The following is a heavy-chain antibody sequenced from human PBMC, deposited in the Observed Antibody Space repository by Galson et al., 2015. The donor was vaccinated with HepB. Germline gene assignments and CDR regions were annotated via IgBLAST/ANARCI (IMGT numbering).Heavy chain of an antibody. J-gene: IGHJ4*02. CDR3: ETAAGLGPTLLDF. CDR1: GFTFTDFA. D-gene: IGHD1-26*01. CDR2: ISGSAGHT. Sequence: SMRLACATSGFTFTDFAMNWVRQAPGKQLEWVSAISGSAGHTYYADSVGGRITSLRDNDNMAFLQMNRLRADDTAVYYSETAAGLGPTLLDFWGQGTPVTVSS. V-gene: IGHV3-23*01.